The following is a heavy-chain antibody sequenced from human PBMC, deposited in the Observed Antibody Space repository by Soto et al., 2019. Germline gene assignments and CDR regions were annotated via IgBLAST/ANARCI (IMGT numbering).Heavy chain of an antibody. V-gene: IGHV1-3*01. CDR2: INAGNGNT. D-gene: IGHD3-10*01. CDR1: GYTFTSYA. Sequence: QVQLVQSGAEVKKPGASVKVSCKASGYTFTSYAMHWVRQAPGQRLEWMGWINAGNGNTKYSQKFQGRVTITRDTSASTAYMELSSLRSEDTAVYYCARDDQLLWFGELRLWGQGTLVTVSS. CDR3: ARDDQLLWFGELRL. J-gene: IGHJ4*02.